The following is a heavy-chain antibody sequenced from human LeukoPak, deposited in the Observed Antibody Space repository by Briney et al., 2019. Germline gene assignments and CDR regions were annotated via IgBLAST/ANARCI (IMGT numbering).Heavy chain of an antibody. Sequence: ASVKVSCKASGYTFTSYYMHWVRQAPGQGLEWMGIINPSGGSTSYAQKFQGRVTMTRDTSTSTVYMELSSLRSEDTAVYYCARPSRGYCGSTSCFRLDDWGQGTLVTVSS. V-gene: IGHV1-46*01. D-gene: IGHD2-2*01. CDR1: GYTFTSYY. J-gene: IGHJ4*02. CDR2: INPSGGST. CDR3: ARPSRGYCGSTSCFRLDD.